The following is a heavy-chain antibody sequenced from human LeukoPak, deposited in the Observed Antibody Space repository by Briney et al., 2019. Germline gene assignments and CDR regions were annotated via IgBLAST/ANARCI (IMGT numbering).Heavy chain of an antibody. D-gene: IGHD2-21*02. CDR3: SLGDTFDI. CDR2: ISYDGSNK. J-gene: IGHJ3*02. Sequence: PGRSLRLSCAASGFTFSSYAMHWVRQAPGKGLEWVAVISYDGSNKYYADSVKGRFTISRDNSKNTLYLQMNSLRAEDTAVYYCSLGDTFDIWGRGTMVIVSS. V-gene: IGHV3-30-3*01. CDR1: GFTFSSYA.